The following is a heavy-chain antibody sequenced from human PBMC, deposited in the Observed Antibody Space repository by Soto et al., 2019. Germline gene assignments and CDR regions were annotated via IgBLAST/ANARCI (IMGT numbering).Heavy chain of an antibody. V-gene: IGHV3-9*01. CDR2: ISWNSGSI. Sequence: GGSLRLSCAASGFTFDDYAMHWVRQAPGKGLEWVSGISWNSGSIGYADSVKGRFTISRDNAKNSLYLQMNSLRAEDTALYYCAKDIYAGGSGWDYYYGMDVWGQGTTVTVSS. CDR1: GFTFDDYA. J-gene: IGHJ6*02. CDR3: AKDIYAGGSGWDYYYGMDV. D-gene: IGHD6-19*01.